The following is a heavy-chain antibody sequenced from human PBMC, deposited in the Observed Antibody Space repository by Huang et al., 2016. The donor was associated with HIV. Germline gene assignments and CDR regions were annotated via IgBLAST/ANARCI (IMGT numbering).Heavy chain of an antibody. D-gene: IGHD3-16*01. V-gene: IGHV3-30*18. Sequence: QVQLVESGGGVVQPGRSLRLSCAASGFTFSDFGMHWVRPAPGKGLEWVARRSDDGSYKHLGDSGKGRFTISRDNSQNTLYLQMNSLRPEDTAVYYCAKDQFGIGHDLEYWGQGILVTVSS. J-gene: IGHJ4*02. CDR1: GFTFSDFG. CDR3: AKDQFGIGHDLEY. CDR2: RSDDGSYK.